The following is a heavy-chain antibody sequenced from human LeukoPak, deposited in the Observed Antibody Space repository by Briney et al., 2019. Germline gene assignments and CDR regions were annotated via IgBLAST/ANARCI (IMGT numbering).Heavy chain of an antibody. CDR3: ARVPVVVAASYFDY. D-gene: IGHD2-15*01. V-gene: IGHV3-21*01. CDR1: GFAFSSYS. J-gene: IGHJ4*02. Sequence: GGSLRLSCAASGFAFSSYSMNWVRQAPGKGLEWVSSISSSSSYIYYADSVKGRFTISRDNAKNSLYLQMNSLRAEDTAVYYCARVPVVVAASYFDYWGQGTLVTVSS. CDR2: ISSSSSYI.